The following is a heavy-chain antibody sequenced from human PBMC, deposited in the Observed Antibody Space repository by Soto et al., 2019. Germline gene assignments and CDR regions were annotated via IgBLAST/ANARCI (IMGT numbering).Heavy chain of an antibody. CDR3: VRVKETSGWGAFDY. CDR1: GFTFSGFW. V-gene: IGHV3-74*01. D-gene: IGHD6-19*01. J-gene: IGHJ4*02. CDR2: INGDGSVT. Sequence: EVQLVESGGGLVQPGGSLRVSCTASGFTFSGFWMHWVRQAPGKGLVWVSRINGDGSVTNYADSVKGRFTISRDNAKNTLYLQMNSLRVEDTAVYYCVRVKETSGWGAFDYWGQGTLVTVSS.